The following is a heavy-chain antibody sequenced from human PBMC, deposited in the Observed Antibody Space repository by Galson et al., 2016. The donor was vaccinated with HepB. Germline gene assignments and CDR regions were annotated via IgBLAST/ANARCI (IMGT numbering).Heavy chain of an antibody. Sequence: SLRLSCAASGFPFDDYAMHWARQAPGQGLEWVSGISWNSDNIAYADSVKGRFTISRDNAKNSLSLQMHSLRAEDTAVYYCASLYSSSSNYYYGMGVWGQGTTVTVSS. CDR2: ISWNSDNI. CDR1: GFPFDDYA. CDR3: ASLYSSSSNYYYGMGV. V-gene: IGHV3-9*01. D-gene: IGHD6-6*01. J-gene: IGHJ6*02.